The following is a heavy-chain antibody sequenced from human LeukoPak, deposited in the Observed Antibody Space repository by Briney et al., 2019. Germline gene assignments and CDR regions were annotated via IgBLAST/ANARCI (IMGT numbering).Heavy chain of an antibody. Sequence: SGGSLRLSCAASRFTFVDYGMSWIRQAPGKRLEWGSGINWNGGSTGYADSVKGRFTISRDNAKNSLYLQMNSLRAEDTALYYCARALRFLDYMDVWGKGTTVTVSS. V-gene: IGHV3-20*04. CDR1: RFTFVDYG. CDR3: ARALRFLDYMDV. D-gene: IGHD3-3*01. J-gene: IGHJ6*03. CDR2: INWNGGST.